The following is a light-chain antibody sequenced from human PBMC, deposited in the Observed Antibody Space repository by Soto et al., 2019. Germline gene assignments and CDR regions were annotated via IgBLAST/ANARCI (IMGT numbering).Light chain of an antibody. V-gene: IGKV3-11*01. J-gene: IGKJ5*01. CDR2: EAS. CDR3: QQRSNWPPPIT. CDR1: ESVGSY. Sequence: EIVLSHSPDTLSLSQGERATISCRASESVGSYLAWYQQRPGQAPRLLIYEASNRATGIPARFSGSGSGTDFTLTISSLEPEDFAVYYCQQRSNWPPPITFGQGTRLEI.